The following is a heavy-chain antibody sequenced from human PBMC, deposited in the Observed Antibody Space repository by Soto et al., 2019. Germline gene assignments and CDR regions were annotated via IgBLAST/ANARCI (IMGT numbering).Heavy chain of an antibody. CDR1: GYTFTSYY. V-gene: IGHV1-46*01. J-gene: IGHJ4*02. CDR3: ARTWYCTNGVCPFDY. CDR2: ISPSGGST. D-gene: IGHD2-8*01. Sequence: GASVKVSCKASGYTFTSYYMHWVRQAPGQGLEWMGIISPSGGSTSYAQKFQGRVTMTRDTSTSTVYMELSSLRSEDTAVYYCARTWYCTNGVCPFDYWGQGTLVTVSS.